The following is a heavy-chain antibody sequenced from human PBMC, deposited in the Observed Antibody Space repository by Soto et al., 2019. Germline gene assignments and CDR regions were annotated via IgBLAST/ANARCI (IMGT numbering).Heavy chain of an antibody. J-gene: IGHJ4*02. CDR1: GFTFSSYS. CDR3: ARVPGPRYRPPDY. Sequence: PGGSLRLSCVASGFTFSSYSMNWVRQAPGKGLEWVSYISSSSSTIYYADSVKGRFTISRDNSKNSLYLQMNSLRDEDTAVYYCARVPGPRYRPPDYWGQGTLVTVSS. CDR2: ISSSSSTI. V-gene: IGHV3-48*02. D-gene: IGHD5-12*01.